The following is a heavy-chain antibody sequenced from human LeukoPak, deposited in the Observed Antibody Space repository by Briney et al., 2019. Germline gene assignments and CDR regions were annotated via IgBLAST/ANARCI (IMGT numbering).Heavy chain of an antibody. V-gene: IGHV1-69*01. CDR3: ARADCSGGSCYRYYHYGMDV. D-gene: IGHD2-15*01. Sequence: SVKVSCKASGGTFSSYAISWVRQAPGQGLEWMGGIIPIFGTANYAQKFQGRVTITADESTSTAYMELSSLRSEDTAVYYCARADCSGGSCYRYYHYGMDVWGKGTTVTVSS. J-gene: IGHJ6*04. CDR1: GGTFSSYA. CDR2: IIPIFGTA.